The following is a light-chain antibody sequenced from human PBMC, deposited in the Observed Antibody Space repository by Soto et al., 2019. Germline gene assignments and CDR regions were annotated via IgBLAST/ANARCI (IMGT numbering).Light chain of an antibody. CDR2: DAS. J-gene: IGKJ4*01. V-gene: IGKV1-5*01. Sequence: DIQMTQSPSTLSAYVGDRVTITCRASQSISRWLVWYQQKPGKAPKLLIYDASSLESGVPSRFSGSGSGTEFTLTINSLQPDDFATYYCQQYNSYVTFGGGTKVEIK. CDR1: QSISRW. CDR3: QQYNSYVT.